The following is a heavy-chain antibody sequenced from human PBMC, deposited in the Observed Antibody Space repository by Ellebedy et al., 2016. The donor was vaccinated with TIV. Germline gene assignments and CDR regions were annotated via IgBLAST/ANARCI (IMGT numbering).Heavy chain of an antibody. CDR1: GFTTSG. Sequence: GESLKISCAASGFTTSGMHWVRQAPGKGLEWVAFIRSDESRKYYADSVRGRFTISRDSSKNILYLQMNSLRPEDTALYYCAKGAYPVPTFMAVWGQGTTVTASS. CDR3: AKGAYPVPTFMAV. V-gene: IGHV3-30*02. CDR2: IRSDESRK. J-gene: IGHJ6*02. D-gene: IGHD4-17*01.